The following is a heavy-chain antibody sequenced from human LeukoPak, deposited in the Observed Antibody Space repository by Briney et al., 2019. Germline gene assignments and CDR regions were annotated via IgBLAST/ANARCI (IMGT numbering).Heavy chain of an antibody. CDR1: GGSISSSSYY. D-gene: IGHD3-9*01. J-gene: IGHJ5*02. Sequence: SETLSLTCTVSGGSISSSSYYWGWIRQPPGKGLEWIGSIYYSGSTNYNPSLKSRVTISVDTSKNQFSLKLSSVTAADTAVYYCARVQLRYFDWLSEGNWFDPWGQGTLVTVSS. CDR2: IYYSGST. CDR3: ARVQLRYFDWLSEGNWFDP. V-gene: IGHV4-39*07.